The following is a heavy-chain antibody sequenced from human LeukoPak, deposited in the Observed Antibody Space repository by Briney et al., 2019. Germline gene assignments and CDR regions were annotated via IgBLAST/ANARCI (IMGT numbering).Heavy chain of an antibody. V-gene: IGHV1-2*02. D-gene: IGHD6-13*01. CDR1: GYTFTGYY. Sequence: ASVKVSCKASGYTFTGYYMHWVRQAPGQGLEWMGWINPNSGGTNYAQKFQGRVTMTRDTSISTAYMELSSLRSEDTAVYYCARAVIAAAGTIGWVYWGQGTLVTVSS. CDR3: ARAVIAAAGTIGWVY. CDR2: INPNSGGT. J-gene: IGHJ4*02.